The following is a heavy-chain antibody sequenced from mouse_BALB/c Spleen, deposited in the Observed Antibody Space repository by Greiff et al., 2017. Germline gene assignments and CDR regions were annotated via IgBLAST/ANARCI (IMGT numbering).Heavy chain of an antibody. J-gene: IGHJ1*01. CDR3: ARSYYGSSHWYFDV. D-gene: IGHD1-1*01. CDR1: GDSITSGY. Sequence: EVQLQESGPSLVKPSQTLSLTCSVTGDSITSGYWNWIRKFPGNKLEYMGYISYSGSTYYNPSLKSRISITRDTSKNQYYLQLNSVTTEDTATYYCARSYYGSSHWYFDVWGAGTTVTVSS. CDR2: ISYSGST. V-gene: IGHV3-8*02.